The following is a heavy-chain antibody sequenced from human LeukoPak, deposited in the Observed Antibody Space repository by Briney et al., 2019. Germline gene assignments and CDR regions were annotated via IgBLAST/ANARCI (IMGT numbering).Heavy chain of an antibody. CDR3: AKDLGWELPAEAY. Sequence: GGSLRLSCVASGFTFKSYVMNWVRQAPGKGLEWLATIYGSGVSISYADSVKGRFTISRDNSNNTLYLQMNSLRVEDTAIYYCAKDLGWELPAEAYWGQGILVTASS. CDR1: GFTFKSYV. V-gene: IGHV3-23*01. CDR2: IYGSGVSI. J-gene: IGHJ4*02. D-gene: IGHD1-26*01.